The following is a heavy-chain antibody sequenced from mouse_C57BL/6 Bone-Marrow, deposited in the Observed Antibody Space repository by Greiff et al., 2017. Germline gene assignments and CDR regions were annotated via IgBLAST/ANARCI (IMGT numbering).Heavy chain of an antibody. CDR1: GYTFTSYW. D-gene: IGHD2-4*01. J-gene: IGHJ2*01. CDR3: ARRINPYYFDY. V-gene: IGHV1-69*01. Sequence: QVQLQQPGAELVMPGASVKLSCKASGYTFTSYWMHWVKQRPGQGLEWIGELDPSDSYTNYNQKFKGKSTLTVDKSYRTAYMQLSSLTSEDSAVYYCARRINPYYFDYWGQGTTLTVSS. CDR2: LDPSDSYT.